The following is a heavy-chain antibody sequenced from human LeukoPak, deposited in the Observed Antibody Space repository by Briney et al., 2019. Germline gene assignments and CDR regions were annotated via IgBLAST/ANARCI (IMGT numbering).Heavy chain of an antibody. Sequence: PSETLSLTCAVYGGSFSGYYWSWIRQPPGKGLEWIGEINHSGSTNYNPSLKSRVTISVDTSKNQFSLKLSSVTAADTAVYYCVRGPGGSGSYYKFRWFDPWGQGTLVTVSS. D-gene: IGHD3-10*01. CDR2: INHSGST. V-gene: IGHV4-34*01. CDR3: VRGPGGSGSYYKFRWFDP. J-gene: IGHJ5*02. CDR1: GGSFSGYY.